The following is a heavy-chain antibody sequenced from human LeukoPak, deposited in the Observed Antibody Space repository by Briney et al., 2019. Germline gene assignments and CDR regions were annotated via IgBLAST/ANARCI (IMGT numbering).Heavy chain of an antibody. J-gene: IGHJ4*02. Sequence: GGSLTLSCAASGLTFSTYWINWVRQAQGKGLEWVANIKEDGSEKYYVDSVKGRFTITRDNAKNSVYLQMNSLRAEDTAIYYCARKARGPGDYWGQGTVVTVSS. CDR3: ARKARGPGDY. CDR1: GLTFSTYW. CDR2: IKEDGSEK. V-gene: IGHV3-7*01.